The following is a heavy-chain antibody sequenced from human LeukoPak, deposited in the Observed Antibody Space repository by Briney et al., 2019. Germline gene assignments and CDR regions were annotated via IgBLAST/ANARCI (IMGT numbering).Heavy chain of an antibody. Sequence: SGTLSLTCAVSGGSISNDNWWSWVRQPPGKGLEWIGDIYQGERTNYDPSLRSRVTISLDKSKNQFSLKLSSVTAADTAVYYCARRPNSDGSGYPFDYWGQGTLVTVSS. J-gene: IGHJ4*02. V-gene: IGHV4-4*02. D-gene: IGHD3-22*01. CDR1: GGSISNDNW. CDR2: IYQGERT. CDR3: ARRPNSDGSGYPFDY.